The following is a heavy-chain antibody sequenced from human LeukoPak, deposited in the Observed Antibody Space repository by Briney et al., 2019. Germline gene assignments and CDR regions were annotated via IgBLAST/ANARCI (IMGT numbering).Heavy chain of an antibody. Sequence: PGRSLRLSCAASGFTFDDYAMHWVRQAPGKDLEWVSGISWNSGSIGYADSVKGRFTISRDNAKNSLYLQMNSLRAEDTALYYCAKVVAAAAGPFDYWGQGTLVTVSS. CDR3: AKVVAAAAGPFDY. CDR1: GFTFDDYA. J-gene: IGHJ4*02. CDR2: ISWNSGSI. D-gene: IGHD6-13*01. V-gene: IGHV3-9*01.